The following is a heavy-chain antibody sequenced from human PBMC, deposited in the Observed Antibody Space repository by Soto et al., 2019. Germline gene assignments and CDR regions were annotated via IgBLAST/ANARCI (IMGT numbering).Heavy chain of an antibody. CDR2: TSYDGSNK. CDR3: ARWGTRGGLDV. CDR1: GFTFRSYV. V-gene: IGHV3-30*19. J-gene: IGHJ4*02. Sequence: QVQLVESGGGVVQPGASLRLSCVGSGFTFRSYVIHWVRQAPGKGLEWVALTSYDGSNKYYDDSVKGRFTISRDNSRNTVDLHRDSLRLEDTALYYCARWGTRGGLDVWGQGTLVSVSS. D-gene: IGHD3-16*01.